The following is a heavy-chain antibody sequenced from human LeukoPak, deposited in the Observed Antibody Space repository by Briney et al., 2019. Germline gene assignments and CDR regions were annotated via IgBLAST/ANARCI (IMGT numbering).Heavy chain of an antibody. CDR3: ARALQDIVVVPAAAFDY. V-gene: IGHV4-39*01. CDR1: GGSISSSSYY. Sequence: SETLSLTCTVSGGSISSSSYYWGWIRQPPGKGLEWIGSIYYSGSTYYNPSLKSRVTISVDTSKNQFSLKLGSVTAADTAVYYCARALQDIVVVPAAAFDYWGQGTLVTVSS. D-gene: IGHD2-2*01. CDR2: IYYSGST. J-gene: IGHJ4*02.